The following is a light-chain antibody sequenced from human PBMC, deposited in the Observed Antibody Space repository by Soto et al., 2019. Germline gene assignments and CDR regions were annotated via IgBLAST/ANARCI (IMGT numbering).Light chain of an antibody. J-gene: IGKJ2*01. CDR3: QQHNYWPS. CDR2: GAS. Sequence: EIVMTQSPVTLSVSPGERATLSCRASQSVGSNLAWYQQKPGQAPRLLLYGASTRATGIPGRFSGSGSGTEFTLTITSLQSEDFAVYHCQQHNYWPSFGQGTKLEFK. CDR1: QSVGSN. V-gene: IGKV3-15*01.